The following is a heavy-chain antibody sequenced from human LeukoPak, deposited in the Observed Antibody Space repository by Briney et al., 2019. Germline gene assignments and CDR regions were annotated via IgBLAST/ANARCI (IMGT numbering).Heavy chain of an antibody. CDR2: INHSGST. CDR1: GGSFSSYY. J-gene: IGHJ4*02. Sequence: SETLSLTCAVYGGSFSSYYWSWIRQPPGKGLGWIGEINHSGSTNYNPSLKSRVTISVDTSKNQFSLKLSSVTAADTAVYYCASSDYDFWSGYKGVYWGQGTLVTVSS. V-gene: IGHV4-34*01. CDR3: ASSDYDFWSGYKGVY. D-gene: IGHD3-3*01.